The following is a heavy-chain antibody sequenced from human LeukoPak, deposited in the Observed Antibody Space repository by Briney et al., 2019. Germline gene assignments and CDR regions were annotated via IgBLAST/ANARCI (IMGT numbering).Heavy chain of an antibody. CDR3: ARVSTVVTLHYYYYMDV. V-gene: IGHV4-59*01. J-gene: IGHJ6*03. D-gene: IGHD4-23*01. Sequence: PSETLSLTCTVSGGSISSYYWSWIRQPPGKGLEWIGYIYYSGSTNYNPSLKSRVTISVDTSKNQFSLKLSSVTAADTAVYYCARVSTVVTLHYYYYMDVWGKGTTVTVSS. CDR2: IYYSGST. CDR1: GGSISSYY.